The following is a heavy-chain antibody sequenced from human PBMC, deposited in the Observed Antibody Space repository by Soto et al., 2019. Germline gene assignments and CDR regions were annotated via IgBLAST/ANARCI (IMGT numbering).Heavy chain of an antibody. J-gene: IGHJ6*02. V-gene: IGHV3-48*03. CDR2: ISSSGSTI. CDR3: ARVPAAKYYYYGMDV. CDR1: GFTFSSYE. D-gene: IGHD2-2*01. Sequence: HPGGSLRLSCAASGFTFSSYEMNWVRQAPGKGLEWVSYISSSGSTIYYADSVKGRFTISRDNAKNSLYLQMNSLRAEDTAVYYCARVPAAKYYYYGMDVWGQGTTVTV.